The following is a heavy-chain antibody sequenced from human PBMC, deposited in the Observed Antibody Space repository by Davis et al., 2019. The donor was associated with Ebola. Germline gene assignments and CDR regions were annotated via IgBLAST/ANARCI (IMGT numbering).Heavy chain of an antibody. CDR2: TYFSSKWYH. CDR1: GDSVSGGSTA. V-gene: IGHV6-1*01. CDR3: ASGWLRGKFDP. J-gene: IGHJ5*02. D-gene: IGHD6-19*01. Sequence: LRLSCAISGDSVSGGSTAWNWIRQSPLRGLEWLGRTYFSSKWYHDYAVSVSSRITINPDTSKNQFSLQLNSVTPEDTAVYYCASGWLRGKFDPWGQGTLVTVSS.